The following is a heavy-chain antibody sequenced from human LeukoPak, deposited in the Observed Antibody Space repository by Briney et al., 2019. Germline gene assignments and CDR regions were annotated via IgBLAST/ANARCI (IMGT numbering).Heavy chain of an antibody. V-gene: IGHV7-4-1*02. Sequence: ASVKVSCKASGYTFTSYAMNWVRQAPGQGLEWMGWINTNTGNPTYAQGFTGRFVFSLDTSVSTAYLQISSLKAEDTAVYYCARDDYGDYGEIFQHWGQGTLVTVSS. CDR1: GYTFTSYA. J-gene: IGHJ1*01. CDR2: INTNTGNP. CDR3: ARDDYGDYGEIFQH. D-gene: IGHD4-17*01.